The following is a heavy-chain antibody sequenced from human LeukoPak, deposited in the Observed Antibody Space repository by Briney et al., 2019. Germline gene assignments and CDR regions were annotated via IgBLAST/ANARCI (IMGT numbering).Heavy chain of an antibody. CDR1: GFTFSSYS. J-gene: IGHJ3*02. CDR3: AKEYDILTGYYAFDI. Sequence: PGGSLRLSCAASGFTFSSYSMNWVRQAPGKGLEWVSSISGSSSYIYYADSVKGRFTISRDNSKNTLYLQMNSPRAEDTAVYYCAKEYDILTGYYAFDIWGQGTMVTVSS. V-gene: IGHV3-21*01. D-gene: IGHD3-9*01. CDR2: ISGSSSYI.